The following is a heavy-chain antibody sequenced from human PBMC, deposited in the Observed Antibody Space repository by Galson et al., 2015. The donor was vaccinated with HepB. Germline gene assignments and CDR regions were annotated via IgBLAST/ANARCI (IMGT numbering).Heavy chain of an antibody. V-gene: IGHV1-69*13. CDR2: ITPILDRA. CDR3: VRGRALVQRFADFHS. J-gene: IGHJ4*02. D-gene: IGHD5-18*01. Sequence: SVKVSCKASGGTFSGFAINWVRQAPGQGLEWMGGITPILDRANYARKFQGRVTITADESTSTAYMELSSLRSEDTALFYCVRGRALVQRFADFHSWGQGTLVSVSS. CDR1: GGTFSGFA.